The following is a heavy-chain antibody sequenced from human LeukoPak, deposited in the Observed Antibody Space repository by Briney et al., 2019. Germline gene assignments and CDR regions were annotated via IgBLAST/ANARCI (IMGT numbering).Heavy chain of an antibody. J-gene: IGHJ6*02. Sequence: GGSLRLSCAASGVTFSVYSMNWVRQAPGKGLEWVSYINSGSTTIYYADSVKGRFTISRDNAKNSLYLQMNSLRAEDTAVYYCARDALWFGEFYYYGMDVWGQGTTVTVSS. CDR2: INSGSTTI. D-gene: IGHD3-10*01. V-gene: IGHV3-48*04. CDR1: GVTFSVYS. CDR3: ARDALWFGEFYYYGMDV.